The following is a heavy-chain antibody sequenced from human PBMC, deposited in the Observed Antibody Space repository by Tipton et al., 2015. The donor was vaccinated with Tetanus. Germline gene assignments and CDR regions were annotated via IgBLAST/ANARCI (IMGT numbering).Heavy chain of an antibody. CDR1: GFTFSSYG. CDR3: ARDQQQLGKPLDY. D-gene: IGHD6-13*01. CDR2: IWHDGSNK. V-gene: IGHV3-33*01. J-gene: IGHJ4*02. Sequence: SGFTFSSYGMHWVRQAPGKGLEWVAVIWHDGSNKYYADSVKGRFTISRDNSKNTLYLQMNSLRAEDTAVYYCARDQQQLGKPLDYWGQGTLVTVSS.